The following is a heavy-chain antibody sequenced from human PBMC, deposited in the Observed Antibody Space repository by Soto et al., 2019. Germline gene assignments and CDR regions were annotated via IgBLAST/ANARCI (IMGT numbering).Heavy chain of an antibody. D-gene: IGHD3-10*01. V-gene: IGHV4-34*01. Sequence: QVQLQQWGAGLLKPSETLSLTCAVYGGSFSGYQWSWIRQTPGKGLEWIGDINDSGNINYNPSLKSRVIIFLDTLKKQISLKLSSVTAADTAVYYCARGLILWFGELSRRGGYYYYMDVWGKGTTVIVSS. CDR1: GGSFSGYQ. CDR3: ARGLILWFGELSRRGGYYYYMDV. J-gene: IGHJ6*03. CDR2: INDSGNI.